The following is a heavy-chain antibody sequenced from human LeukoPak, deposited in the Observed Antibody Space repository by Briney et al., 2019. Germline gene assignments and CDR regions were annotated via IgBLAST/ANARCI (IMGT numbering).Heavy chain of an antibody. D-gene: IGHD3-22*01. CDR1: GVSLNSY. CDR2: ISGSGTI. CDR3: ARVTGYMIEDYFDY. Sequence: SETLSLTCTVSGVSLNSYWSWIRQPAGKGLEWIGRISGSGTITYNPALQSRLSISIDTSRNQFSLKLMSVTAADTAVYYCARVTGYMIEDYFDYWGQGTLVTVSS. J-gene: IGHJ4*02. V-gene: IGHV4-4*07.